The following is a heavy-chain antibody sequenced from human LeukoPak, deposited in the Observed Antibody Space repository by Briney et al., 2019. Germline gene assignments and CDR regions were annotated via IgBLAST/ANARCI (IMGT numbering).Heavy chain of an antibody. J-gene: IGHJ4*02. CDR3: AKRGVVIRAVIIVGFHKEAYYFDY. D-gene: IGHD3-10*01. CDR2: ISASGGTT. Sequence: GGSLRLSCAASGFTFSSYAMSWVRQASGKGLEWVSGISASGGTTYYADSVRGRFTISRDNPKNTLYLLMTGLRAEDTAVYFCAKRGVVIRAVIIVGFHKEAYYFDYWGQGALVTVSS. V-gene: IGHV3-23*01. CDR1: GFTFSSYA.